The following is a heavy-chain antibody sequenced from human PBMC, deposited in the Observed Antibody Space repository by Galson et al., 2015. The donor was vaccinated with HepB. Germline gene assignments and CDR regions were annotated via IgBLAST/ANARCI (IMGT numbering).Heavy chain of an antibody. J-gene: IGHJ6*03. CDR2: INTNTGNP. CDR1: GYTFTSYA. D-gene: IGHD3-3*01. Sequence: SVKVSCKASGYTFTSYAMNWVRQAPGQGLEWMGWINTNTGNPTYAQGFTGRFVFSLDTSVSTAYLQISSLKAEDTAVYYCARRLWSGYYGGPYYYMDVWGKGTTITVSS. CDR3: ARRLWSGYYGGPYYYMDV. V-gene: IGHV7-4-1*02.